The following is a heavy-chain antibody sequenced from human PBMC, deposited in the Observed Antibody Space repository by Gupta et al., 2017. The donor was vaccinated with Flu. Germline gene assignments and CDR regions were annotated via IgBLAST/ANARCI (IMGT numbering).Heavy chain of an antibody. Sequence: QITLKESGPTLVKPTQTLTLTCTFSGFSLSTSGVGVGWIRQPPGKALEWLALIYWDDDKRYSPSLKSRLTITKDTSKNQVVLTMTNMDPVDTATYYCAHSPPATTSNSLYGMDVWGQGTTVTVSS. D-gene: IGHD5-12*01. CDR3: AHSPPATTSNSLYGMDV. CDR1: GFSLSTSGVG. CDR2: IYWDDDK. V-gene: IGHV2-5*02. J-gene: IGHJ6*02.